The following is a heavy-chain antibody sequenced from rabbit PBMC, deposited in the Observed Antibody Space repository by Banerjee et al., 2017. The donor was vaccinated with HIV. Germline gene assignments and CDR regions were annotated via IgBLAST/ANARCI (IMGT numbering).Heavy chain of an antibody. J-gene: IGHJ4*01. CDR2: INAGSRANT. Sequence: QSLEESGGDLVKPGAFLTLTCTASGFSFSYKYVMCWVRQAPGKGLEWIACINAGSRANTYYAGWAKGRFTISKTSSTTVTLQMTSLTAADTATYFCARGGSAAAFNLWGPGTLVTVS. D-gene: IGHD4-2*01. CDR1: GFSFSYKYV. V-gene: IGHV1S40*01. CDR3: ARGGSAAAFNL.